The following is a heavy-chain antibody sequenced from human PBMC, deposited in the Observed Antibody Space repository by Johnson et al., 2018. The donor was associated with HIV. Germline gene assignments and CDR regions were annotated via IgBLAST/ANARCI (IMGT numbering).Heavy chain of an antibody. CDR1: GFTFSTYA. D-gene: IGHD1-26*01. CDR2: INWNGGST. V-gene: IGHV3-20*04. J-gene: IGHJ3*02. CDR3: ARDRVGATAFDI. Sequence: VQLVESGGGLVQPGGSLRLSCEASGFTFSTYAMSWVRQAPGKGLEWVSGINWNGGSTGTEDPVKGRFPISRDNAKNSLYLQMNSLRAEDTAVYYCARDRVGATAFDIWGQGTMVTVSS.